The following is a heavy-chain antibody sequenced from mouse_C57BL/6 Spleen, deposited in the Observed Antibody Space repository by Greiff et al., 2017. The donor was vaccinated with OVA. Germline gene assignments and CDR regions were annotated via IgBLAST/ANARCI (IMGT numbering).Heavy chain of an antibody. J-gene: IGHJ2*01. CDR1: GYAFSSSW. CDR3: AIRFGYCGSSLFDY. D-gene: IGHD1-1*01. V-gene: IGHV1-82*01. Sequence: VQLQQSGPELVKPGASVKISCKASGYAFSSSWMNWVKQRPGKGLEWIGRIYPGDGDTNYNGKFKGKATLTADKSSSTAYMQLSSLTSEDSAVYFCAIRFGYCGSSLFDYWGQGTTLTVSS. CDR2: IYPGDGDT.